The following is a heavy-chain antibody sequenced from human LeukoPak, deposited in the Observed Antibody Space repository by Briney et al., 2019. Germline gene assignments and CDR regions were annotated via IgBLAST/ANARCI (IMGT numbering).Heavy chain of an antibody. V-gene: IGHV3-23*01. CDR3: VATVTILDY. D-gene: IGHD4-17*01. Sequence: GGSLRLSCAASGFTFSNYAMSWARQAPGKGLEWVSAISGSGGSTYYADSVKGRFTISRDNSKNTMYLQMNSLRAEDTAVYYCVATVTILDYWGQGTLVTVPS. CDR1: GFTFSNYA. J-gene: IGHJ4*02. CDR2: ISGSGGST.